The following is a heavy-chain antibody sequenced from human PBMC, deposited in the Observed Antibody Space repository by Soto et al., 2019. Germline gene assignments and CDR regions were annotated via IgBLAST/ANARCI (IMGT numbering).Heavy chain of an antibody. CDR3: AKKPNGFDS. V-gene: IGHV3-23*01. Sequence: EVQLLESGGGLVQPGGSLRLSCAASGLTFSRHAMAWVRQAPGKGLEWLSSISESSSNTYYADSVKGRFTISKDNSKNMLYLQMNSLRDEDKAVYYCAKKPNGFDSWGQGTLVTVSS. CDR1: GLTFSRHA. CDR2: ISESSSNT. J-gene: IGHJ5*01.